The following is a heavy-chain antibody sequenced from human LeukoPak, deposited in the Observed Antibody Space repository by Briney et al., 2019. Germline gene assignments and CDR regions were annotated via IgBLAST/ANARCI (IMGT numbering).Heavy chain of an antibody. CDR1: GFTFSSYA. Sequence: GGSLRLSCAASGFTFSSYAMSWVRQAPGKGLVWVSRINTDGSSTTYADSVKGRFTISRDNAKNTLYLQMNSLRAEDTAVYYCYTSAGYWGQGTLVTVSS. D-gene: IGHD1-14*01. V-gene: IGHV3-74*01. CDR3: YTSAGY. J-gene: IGHJ4*02. CDR2: INTDGSST.